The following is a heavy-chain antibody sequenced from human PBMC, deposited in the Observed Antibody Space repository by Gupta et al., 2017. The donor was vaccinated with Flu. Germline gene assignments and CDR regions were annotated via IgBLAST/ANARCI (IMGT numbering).Heavy chain of an antibody. CDR3: ARGDGGGGTGYYGGHNWFDH. Sequence: WISQRPVKGLEGIGNNYYDGDPYANPSLKSRFNISLDRSTTQFSRNLTSVTAADTAVYYCARGDGGGGTGYYGGHNWFDHWGQGTRGTVSS. D-gene: IGHD6-25*01. V-gene: IGHV4-31*02. J-gene: IGHJ5*02. CDR2: NYYDGDP.